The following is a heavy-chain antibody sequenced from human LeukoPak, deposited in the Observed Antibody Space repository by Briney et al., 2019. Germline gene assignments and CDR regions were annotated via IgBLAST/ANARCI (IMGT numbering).Heavy chain of an antibody. D-gene: IGHD3-3*01. CDR3: ARHRGIFGVVIKYYFDY. CDR1: GGSISSGDYY. J-gene: IGHJ4*02. Sequence: PSQTLSLTCTVSGGSISSGDYYWSWIRQPPGKGLEWIGYIYYSGSTYYNPSLKSRVTISVDTSKNQFSLKLSSVTAADTAVYYCARHRGIFGVVIKYYFDYWGQGTLVTVSS. V-gene: IGHV4-30-4*01. CDR2: IYYSGST.